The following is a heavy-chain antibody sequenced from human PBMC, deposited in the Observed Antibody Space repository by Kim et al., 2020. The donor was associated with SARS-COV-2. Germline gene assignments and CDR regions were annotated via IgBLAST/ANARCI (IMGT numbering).Heavy chain of an antibody. D-gene: IGHD2-15*01. CDR1: GYTFTSYA. CDR2: INTNTGYP. V-gene: IGHV7-4-1*02. J-gene: IGHJ4*02. CDR3: ARGSGGNPSTHFDY. Sequence: ASVKVSCKASGYTFTSYAVNWVRQAPGQGLEWMGWINTNTGYPTYAQGFTGRFVFSLDTSVSTAYLQISSLKAEDTAMYYCARGSGGNPSTHFDYWGQGTLVTVSS.